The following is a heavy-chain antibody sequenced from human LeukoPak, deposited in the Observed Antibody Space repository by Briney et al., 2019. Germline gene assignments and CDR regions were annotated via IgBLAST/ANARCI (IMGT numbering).Heavy chain of an antibody. CDR1: GGSISSYY. CDR2: IYTSGST. J-gene: IGHJ5*02. V-gene: IGHV4-4*09. CDR3: ARHSSSTFVWFDP. D-gene: IGHD2-2*01. Sequence: SETLSLTCTVSGGSISSYYWSWIRQPPGKGLEWIGYIYTSGSTNYNPSLKSRVTLSVDTSKNQSSLKLSSVTAADTAVYYCARHSSSTFVWFDPWGQGTLVTVSS.